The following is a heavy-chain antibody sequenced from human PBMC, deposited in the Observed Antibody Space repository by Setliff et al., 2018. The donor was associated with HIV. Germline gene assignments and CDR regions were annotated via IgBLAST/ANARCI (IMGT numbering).Heavy chain of an antibody. CDR2: ISYDGSNK. CDR1: GFTFSSYA. D-gene: IGHD6-19*01. V-gene: IGHV3-30*07. J-gene: IGHJ4*02. CDR3: AKEVLEIAVAAS. Sequence: LSLSCAASGFTFSSYAMHWVRQAPGKGPEWVAVISYDGSNKYYADSVKGRFTISRDNSKNTLYLQMNSLRAEDTAVYYCAKEVLEIAVAASWGQGTLVTVSS.